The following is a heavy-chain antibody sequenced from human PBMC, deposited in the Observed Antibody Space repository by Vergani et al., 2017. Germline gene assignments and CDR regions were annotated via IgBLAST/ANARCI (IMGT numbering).Heavy chain of an antibody. CDR3: AKGLSPATSLPVRGDDGFDL. Sequence: QVQLVESGGGVVQPGRSLRLSCAASGFTFSSYGMHWVRQAPGKGLEWVAVISYDGSNKYYADSVKGRFTISRDNSKNTLYLQMNSLRAEDTAVYYCAKGLSPATSLPVRGDDGFDLWGQGTKVTVSS. V-gene: IGHV3-30*18. J-gene: IGHJ3*01. CDR2: ISYDGSNK. CDR1: GFTFSSYG. D-gene: IGHD1-7*01.